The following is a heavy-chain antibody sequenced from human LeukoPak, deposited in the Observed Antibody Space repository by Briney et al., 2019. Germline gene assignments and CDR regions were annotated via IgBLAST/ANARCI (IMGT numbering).Heavy chain of an antibody. Sequence: SETLSLTCTVSGGSISSSSYYWGWIRQPPGKGLEWIGSIYYSGSTYYNPSLKSRVTISVDTSKNQFSLKLSSVTAADTAVYYCARAYYYDSSIGFDPWGQGTLVTVSS. CDR1: GGSISSSSYY. CDR2: IYYSGST. J-gene: IGHJ5*02. D-gene: IGHD3-22*01. V-gene: IGHV4-39*01. CDR3: ARAYYYDSSIGFDP.